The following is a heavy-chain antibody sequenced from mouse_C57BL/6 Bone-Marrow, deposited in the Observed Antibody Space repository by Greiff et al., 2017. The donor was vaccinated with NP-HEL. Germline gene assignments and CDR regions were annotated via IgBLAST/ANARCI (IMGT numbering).Heavy chain of an antibody. CDR1: GFTFSSYA. V-gene: IGHV5-4*01. D-gene: IGHD1-1*01. Sequence: EVQLVESGGGLLKPGGSLKLSCAASGFTFSSYAMSLVRQTPEKRLEWVATISDGGSYTYYLDTVKGRFTIYRDNAKNNLYLQMSHLKSEDTGMYYCARELRGLDYWGQGTTLTVSS. CDR2: ISDGGSYT. CDR3: ARELRGLDY. J-gene: IGHJ2*01.